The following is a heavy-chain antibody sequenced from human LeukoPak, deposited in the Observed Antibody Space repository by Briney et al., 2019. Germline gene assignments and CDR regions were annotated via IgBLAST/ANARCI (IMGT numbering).Heavy chain of an antibody. CDR2: FDPEDGET. J-gene: IGHJ4*02. CDR3: ATGPLYYHVWFGELVVY. V-gene: IGHV1-24*01. CDR1: GYTLTELS. D-gene: IGHD3-10*01. Sequence: ASVTVSCKVSGYTLTELSMHWVRQAPGKGLEWMGGFDPEDGETIYAQKFQGRVTMTEDTSTDTAYMELSSLRSEDTAVYYCATGPLYYHVWFGELVVYWGQGTLVTVSS.